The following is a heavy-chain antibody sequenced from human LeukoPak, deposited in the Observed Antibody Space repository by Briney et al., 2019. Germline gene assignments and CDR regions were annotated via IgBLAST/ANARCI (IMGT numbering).Heavy chain of an antibody. CDR1: GFTFSSFA. CDR2: ISGTGANT. Sequence: GGSLRLSCAASGFTFSSFAMSWVRQARGKGLEWVSAISGTGANTYFADPVKGRFTISRDNSKNTLYLQMSSLRAEDTAVYYCAKTLPKIFSGATLGDPWGQGTLVTVSS. D-gene: IGHD3-16*01. V-gene: IGHV3-23*01. J-gene: IGHJ5*02. CDR3: AKTLPKIFSGATLGDP.